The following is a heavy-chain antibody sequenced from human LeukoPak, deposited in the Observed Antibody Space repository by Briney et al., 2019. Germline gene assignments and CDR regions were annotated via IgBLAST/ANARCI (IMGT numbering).Heavy chain of an antibody. D-gene: IGHD5-24*01. V-gene: IGHV3-21*01. CDR3: ARDYLGYNFLPEY. J-gene: IGHJ4*02. Sequence: PGWSLRLSCAASGFTYSTYSMNWVRQAPGKGLDWVSSISGDTTYINYADSVKGRFTISRDNAKNSLYLQMNSLRAEDTAVYYCARDYLGYNFLPEYWGQGTLVAVSS. CDR1: GFTYSTYS. CDR2: ISGDTTYI.